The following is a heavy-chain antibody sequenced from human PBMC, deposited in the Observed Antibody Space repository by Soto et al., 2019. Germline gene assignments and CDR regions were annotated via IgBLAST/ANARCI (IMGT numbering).Heavy chain of an antibody. CDR3: ARVVPGAEAWFGP. J-gene: IGHJ5*02. Sequence: QVQLVQSGGEVKRPGASVKVSCKTSGYTFSNYGITWVRQAPGQPLEWLGWISLYSDGTNYAQKFQGRVSMTTDTSTTTAYMELRSLRSDDTAVYYCARVVPGAEAWFGPSGQGTLDTVSS. V-gene: IGHV1-18*01. D-gene: IGHD2-2*01. CDR1: GYTFSNYG. CDR2: ISLYSDGT.